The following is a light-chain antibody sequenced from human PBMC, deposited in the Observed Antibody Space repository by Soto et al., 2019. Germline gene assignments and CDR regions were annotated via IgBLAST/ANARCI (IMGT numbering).Light chain of an antibody. Sequence: DIQMTQSPSSLSASVGDRVTITCRASRSISSYLNWYQHKPGKAPKLLMHAASSLQSGVPSRFSGSGSGTDFTLPIISLQPEDFATYYCQQRYSPPHTFGGGTTVEIK. CDR3: QQRYSPPHT. CDR2: AAS. V-gene: IGKV1-39*01. CDR1: RSISSY. J-gene: IGKJ4*01.